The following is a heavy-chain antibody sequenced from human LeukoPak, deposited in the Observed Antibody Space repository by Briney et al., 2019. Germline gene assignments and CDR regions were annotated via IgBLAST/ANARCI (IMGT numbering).Heavy chain of an antibody. CDR2: VDSEDGET. J-gene: IGHJ6*03. Sequence: ASVKVSCKVSGFKFIDYYMHWVQQAPEKGREWMGLVDSEDGETRFAEKFQGRVTITADTSTDTAYMELSSLRSEDTAVYYCATGGEPGDNTHHYYYYMDVWGKGTSVTVSS. CDR3: ATGGEPGDNTHHYYYYMDV. V-gene: IGHV1-69-2*01. CDR1: GFKFIDYY. D-gene: IGHD1-26*01.